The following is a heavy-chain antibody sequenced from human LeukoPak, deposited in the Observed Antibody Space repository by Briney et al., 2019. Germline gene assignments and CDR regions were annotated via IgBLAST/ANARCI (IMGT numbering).Heavy chain of an antibody. CDR3: ARAKMATSPFDY. CDR1: GGSISSYY. D-gene: IGHD5-24*01. Sequence: PSETLSLTCTVSGGSISSYYWSWIRQPPGKGLEWIGYIYYSGSTNCNPSLKSRVTISVDTSKNQFSLKLSSVTAADTAVYYCARAKMATSPFDYWGQGTLVTVSS. V-gene: IGHV4-59*01. J-gene: IGHJ4*02. CDR2: IYYSGST.